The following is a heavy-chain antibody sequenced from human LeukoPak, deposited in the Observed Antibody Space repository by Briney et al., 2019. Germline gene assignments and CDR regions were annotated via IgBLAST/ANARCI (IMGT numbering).Heavy chain of an antibody. Sequence: GGSLRLSCAASGFTFANYAMSWVRQAPGKGLEWVSSVSGSGGETHSTDSVKGRFTISRDNSKGTLYLQLSSLRAEDTAVYYCAREYCSGGSCYRRQYYFDYWGQGTLVTVSS. V-gene: IGHV3-23*01. CDR1: GFTFANYA. CDR2: VSGSGGET. J-gene: IGHJ4*02. CDR3: AREYCSGGSCYRRQYYFDY. D-gene: IGHD2-15*01.